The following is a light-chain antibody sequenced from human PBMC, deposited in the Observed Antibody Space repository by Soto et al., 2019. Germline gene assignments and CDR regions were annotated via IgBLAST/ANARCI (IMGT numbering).Light chain of an antibody. V-gene: IGLV2-14*01. J-gene: IGLJ2*01. CDR1: SSDVGGYNY. CDR3: SSYTSTSTVV. Sequence: QSALTQPASVSGSPGQSITISCTGTSSDVGGYNYVSWYQQHPGKAPKLMIYDVDNRPSGASNRFSGSRSGNTASLTISGLQAEDEADYYCSSYTSTSTVVFGGGTKVTVL. CDR2: DVD.